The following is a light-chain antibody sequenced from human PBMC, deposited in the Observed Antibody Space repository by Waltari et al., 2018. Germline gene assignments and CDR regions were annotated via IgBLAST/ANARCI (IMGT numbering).Light chain of an antibody. Sequence: QSALIQPASVSESPGQSITISCTGTSSDIGTYKHVSWYQQYPGQGPKVIIYEGSKRASGVSVRFSGSKSGNTASLTISGLQAEDGADYYCCSYAGRNAFVFGGGTKLSVL. V-gene: IGLV2-23*03. CDR3: CSYAGRNAFV. J-gene: IGLJ2*01. CDR1: SSDIGTYKH. CDR2: EGS.